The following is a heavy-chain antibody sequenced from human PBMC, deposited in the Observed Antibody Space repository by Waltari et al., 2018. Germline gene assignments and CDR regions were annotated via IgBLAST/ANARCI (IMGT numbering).Heavy chain of an antibody. V-gene: IGHV4-34*01. CDR2: ITHSGST. Sequence: QVQVQQWGAGLLKASETLSLTCVVYGWSFSGYYCSWLRQPPGKGLAGIGEITHSGSTNYNPSLKTRVTMSVDTPKKQFSLRLTSVTAADTAVYYCARSNFGDYLFHYWGQGTLVTVSS. CDR1: GWSFSGYY. D-gene: IGHD4-17*01. J-gene: IGHJ4*02. CDR3: ARSNFGDYLFHY.